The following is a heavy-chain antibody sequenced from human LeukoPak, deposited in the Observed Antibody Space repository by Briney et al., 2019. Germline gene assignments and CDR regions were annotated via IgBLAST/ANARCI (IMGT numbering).Heavy chain of an antibody. J-gene: IGHJ4*02. CDR1: GGSISSSSYY. V-gene: IGHV4-31*03. CDR2: IYYSGST. D-gene: IGHD4-17*01. Sequence: SETLSLTCTVSGGSISSSSYYWSWIRQHPGKGLEWIGYIYYSGSTYYNPSLKSRVTISVDTSKNQFSLKLSSVTAADTAVYYCARAPGDFALGYYFDYWGQGTLVTVSS. CDR3: ARAPGDFALGYYFDY.